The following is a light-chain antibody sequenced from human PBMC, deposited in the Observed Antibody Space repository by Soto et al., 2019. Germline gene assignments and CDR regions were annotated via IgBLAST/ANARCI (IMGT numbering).Light chain of an antibody. CDR3: SSYTSSSTLV. CDR1: SSDVGGYKY. V-gene: IGLV2-14*01. CDR2: EVS. Sequence: QSALTQSASVSGSPGQSITISCTGTSSDVGGYKYVSWYQQHPGKVPKMMIYEVSNRPAGVSNRFSGSKSGNTASLTISGLQAEDEDDYYCSSYTSSSTLVFGGGTKVTVL. J-gene: IGLJ2*01.